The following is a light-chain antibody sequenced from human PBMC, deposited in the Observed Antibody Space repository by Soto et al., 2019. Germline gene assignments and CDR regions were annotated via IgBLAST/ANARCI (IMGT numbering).Light chain of an antibody. V-gene: IGKV3-11*01. Sequence: EIVLTQSPATLSLSPGERATLSCRASQSVSSYLAWYQQKPGQAPRLLIYDASNRAPGIPARFSGSGSGTDFTLTISSLEPEDFAVYSCQQRSNWLWTFGQGTKV. CDR1: QSVSSY. CDR2: DAS. CDR3: QQRSNWLWT. J-gene: IGKJ1*01.